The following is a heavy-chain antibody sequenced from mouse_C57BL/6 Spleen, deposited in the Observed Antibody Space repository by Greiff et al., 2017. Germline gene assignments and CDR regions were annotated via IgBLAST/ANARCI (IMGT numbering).Heavy chain of an antibody. J-gene: IGHJ1*03. V-gene: IGHV1-19*01. CDR1: GYTFTDYY. Sequence: EVQLQQSGPVLVKPGASVKMSCKASGYTFTDYYMNWVKQSHGKSLEWIGVINPYNGGTSYNQKFKGKATLTVDKSSSTAYMELNSLTSEDSAVYYCARWDGSDWYFDVWGTGTTVTVSS. CDR2: INPYNGGT. D-gene: IGHD2-3*01. CDR3: ARWDGSDWYFDV.